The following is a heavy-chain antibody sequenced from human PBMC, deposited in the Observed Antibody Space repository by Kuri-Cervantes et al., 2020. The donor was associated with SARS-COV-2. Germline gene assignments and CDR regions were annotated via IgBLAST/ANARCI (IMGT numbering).Heavy chain of an antibody. Sequence: LSLTCVASGFNFSRTDMHWVRQAPGKGLEWVAVIWYDGSNKYYADSVKGRFTISRDNSKNTLYLQMNSLRAEDTAVYYCARDHGIAAAGTSGGFDYWGQGTLVTVSS. V-gene: IGHV3-33*08. D-gene: IGHD6-13*01. CDR1: GFNFSRTD. J-gene: IGHJ4*02. CDR2: IWYDGSNK. CDR3: ARDHGIAAAGTSGGFDY.